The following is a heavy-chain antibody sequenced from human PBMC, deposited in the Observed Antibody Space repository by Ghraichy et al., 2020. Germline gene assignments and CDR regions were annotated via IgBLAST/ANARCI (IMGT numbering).Heavy chain of an antibody. V-gene: IGHV4-34*01. CDR2: INHSGST. CDR3: ARGRSRSSSWYQPGGVDY. CDR1: GGSFSGYY. D-gene: IGHD6-13*01. J-gene: IGHJ4*02. Sequence: SETLSLTCAVYGGSFSGYYWSWIRQPPGKGLEWIGEINHSGSTNYNPSLKSRVTISVDTSKNQFSLKLSSVTAADTAVYYCARGRSRSSSWYQPGGVDYWGQGTLVTVSS.